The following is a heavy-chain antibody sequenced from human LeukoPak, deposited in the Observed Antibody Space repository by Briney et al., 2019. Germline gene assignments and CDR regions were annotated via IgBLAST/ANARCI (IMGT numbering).Heavy chain of an antibody. V-gene: IGHV4-31*03. D-gene: IGHD3-10*01. CDR1: GGSISSGGYY. Sequence: SETLSLTCTVSGGSISSGGYYWSWIRQHPGKGLEWIGYIYYSGSTYYNPSLKSRVTISVDTSKNQFSLKLSSVTAAGTAVYYCARVEVGGYYGSGSYSWWFDPWGQGTLVTVSS. CDR3: ARVEVGGYYGSGSYSWWFDP. CDR2: IYYSGST. J-gene: IGHJ5*02.